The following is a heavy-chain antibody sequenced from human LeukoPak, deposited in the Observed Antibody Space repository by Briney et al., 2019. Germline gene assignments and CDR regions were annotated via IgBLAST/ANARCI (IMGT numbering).Heavy chain of an antibody. CDR2: INPNSGGT. D-gene: IGHD3-22*01. Sequence: ASVKVSCKASGYTFTGYYMHWVRQAPGQGLEWMGWINPNSGGTNYAQKFQGRVTMTRDTSISTAYMELSRLRSDDTAVYYCARTYYYDSSGYYYRDAFDIWGQGTMVTVSS. V-gene: IGHV1-2*02. J-gene: IGHJ3*02. CDR3: ARTYYYDSSGYYYRDAFDI. CDR1: GYTFTGYY.